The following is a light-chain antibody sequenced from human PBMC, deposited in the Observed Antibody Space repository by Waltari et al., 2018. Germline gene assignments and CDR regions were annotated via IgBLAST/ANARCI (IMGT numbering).Light chain of an antibody. CDR2: DAS. CDR1: QSAGSN. CDR3: QQYYNWPRT. V-gene: IGKV3-15*01. Sequence: EILMTQSPATLSVSPGGRATLSCRASQSAGSNLAWCQQRPGQAPRLLMYDASTRATGIPARFSGTGSGTEFTLTISSLQSEDFAVYYCQQYYNWPRTFGQGTKVEI. J-gene: IGKJ1*01.